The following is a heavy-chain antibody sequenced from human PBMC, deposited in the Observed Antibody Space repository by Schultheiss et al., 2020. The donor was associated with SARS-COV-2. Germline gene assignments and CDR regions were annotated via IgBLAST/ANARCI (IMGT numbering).Heavy chain of an antibody. CDR1: GYSFTSYW. J-gene: IGHJ4*02. CDR3: ARHEGYDILTGPKPGVDY. Sequence: GESLKISCKGSGYSFTSYWIGWVRQMPGKGLEWMGIIYPGDSDTRYSPSFQGQVTISADKSISTAYLQWSSLKASDTAMYYCARHEGYDILTGPKPGVDYWGQGTLVTVSS. CDR2: IYPGDSDT. D-gene: IGHD3-9*01. V-gene: IGHV5-51*01.